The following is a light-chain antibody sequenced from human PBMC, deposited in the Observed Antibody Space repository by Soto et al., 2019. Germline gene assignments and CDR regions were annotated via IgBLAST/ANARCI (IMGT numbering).Light chain of an antibody. CDR3: QQCTSLT. J-gene: IGKJ5*01. Sequence: EIVLTQSPATLSVSPGETATLSCRASQSVSGKLAWYQQKPGQAPRLLIYAVSTRATGIPARFSGSGSGTVFTRTIQSLEFEDFAGYYCQQCTSLTFGQGTRLEIK. V-gene: IGKV3-15*01. CDR1: QSVSGK. CDR2: AVS.